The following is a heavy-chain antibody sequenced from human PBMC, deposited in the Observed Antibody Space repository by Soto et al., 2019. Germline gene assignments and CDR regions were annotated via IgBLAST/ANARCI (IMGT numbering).Heavy chain of an antibody. CDR3: ATDGSGDMITFGGVMN. CDR1: GYTLTELS. J-gene: IGHJ4*02. V-gene: IGHV1-24*01. D-gene: IGHD3-16*01. CDR2: FDPEDGET. Sequence: ASVKVSCKVSGYTLTELSMHWVRQAPGKGLEWMGGFDPEDGETIYAQKFQGRVTMTEDTSTDTAYMELSSLRSEDTAVYYCATDGSGDMITFGGVMNWGQGTLVTVSS.